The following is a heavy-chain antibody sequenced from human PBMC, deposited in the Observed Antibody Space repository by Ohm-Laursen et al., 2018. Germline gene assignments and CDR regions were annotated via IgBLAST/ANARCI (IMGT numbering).Heavy chain of an antibody. V-gene: IGHV1-69*01. Sequence: VSSVKVSCKASGGTFSSYAISWVRQAPGQGLEWMGGIIPIFGTANYAQKFQGRVTITADEATSTAYMELSSLRSEDTAVYYCAREYYDSSGYYYGGYFFDYWGQGTLVTVSS. J-gene: IGHJ4*02. CDR1: GGTFSSYA. CDR3: AREYYDSSGYYYGGYFFDY. CDR2: IIPIFGTA. D-gene: IGHD3-22*01.